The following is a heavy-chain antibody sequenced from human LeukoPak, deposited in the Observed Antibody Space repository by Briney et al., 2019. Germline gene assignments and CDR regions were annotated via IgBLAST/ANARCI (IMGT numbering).Heavy chain of an antibody. CDR1: RFTFNIFG. CDR2: ISFDGSNK. CDR3: RAATRYLDYYYDY. J-gene: IGHJ4*02. Sequence: GRSLRLSCAASRFTFNIFGMHWVRQAPGKGLEWVAVISFDGSNKYYADSVRGRFTISRDNSKDTLYLQMSSLTIEDTAVYYCRAATRYLDYYYDYWGQGTLVTVSS. V-gene: IGHV3-30*03. D-gene: IGHD3-22*01.